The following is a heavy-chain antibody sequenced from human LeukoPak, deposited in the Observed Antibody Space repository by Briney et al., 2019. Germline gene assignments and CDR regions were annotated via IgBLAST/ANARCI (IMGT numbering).Heavy chain of an antibody. Sequence: PSETLSLTCTVSGGSISSGDYYWSWIRQPPGKGLEWIGYIYYSGSTYYNPSLKSRVTISVGTSKNQFSLKLSSVTAADTAVYYCAREIFGVARKDAFDIWGQGTMVTVSS. V-gene: IGHV4-30-4*08. CDR2: IYYSGST. CDR3: AREIFGVARKDAFDI. D-gene: IGHD3-3*01. CDR1: GGSISSGDYY. J-gene: IGHJ3*02.